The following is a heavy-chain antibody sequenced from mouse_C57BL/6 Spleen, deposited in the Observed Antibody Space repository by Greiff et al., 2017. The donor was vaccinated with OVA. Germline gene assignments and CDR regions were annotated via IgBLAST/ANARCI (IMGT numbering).Heavy chain of an antibody. CDR3: AREDYGSSYGFAY. D-gene: IGHD1-1*01. J-gene: IGHJ3*01. CDR1: GYTFTSYG. V-gene: IGHV1-81*01. CDR2: IYPRSGNT. Sequence: QVQLQQSGAELARPGASVKLSCKASGYTFTSYGISWVKQRTGQGLEWIGEIYPRSGNTYYNEKFKGKATLTEDTASSTAYMELRSLTSEDSAVYFCAREDYGSSYGFAYWGQGTLVTVSA.